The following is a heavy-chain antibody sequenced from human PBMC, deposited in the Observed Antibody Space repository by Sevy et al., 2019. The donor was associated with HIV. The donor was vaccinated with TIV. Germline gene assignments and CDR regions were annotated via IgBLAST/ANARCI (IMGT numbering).Heavy chain of an antibody. J-gene: IGHJ4*02. D-gene: IGHD7-27*01. Sequence: ASVKVSCKASGYTFTGHYLHWVRQAPGRGLEWMGWIDPISAGTNYAQKFKGRVTMATGTSISTAYMELSRLRFDDTAMYYCVRIRFQTGAFDSWGQGTLVTVSS. CDR2: IDPISAGT. V-gene: IGHV1-2*02. CDR3: VRIRFQTGAFDS. CDR1: GYTFTGHY.